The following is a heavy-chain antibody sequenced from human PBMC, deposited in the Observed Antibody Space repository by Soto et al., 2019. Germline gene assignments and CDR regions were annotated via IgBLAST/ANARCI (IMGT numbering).Heavy chain of an antibody. CDR2: ISAYNGNT. J-gene: IGHJ6*02. Sequence: QVQLVQSGAEVKKPGASVKVSCKASGYTFTSYGISWVRQAPGQGLEWMGWISAYNGNTNYAQKLQGRVTRTTDTSTSTADMELRSMRSDDTAVYYCARVKIGRITIFGVVIIRYYGMDVWGQGTTVTVSS. CDR3: ARVKIGRITIFGVVIIRYYGMDV. CDR1: GYTFTSYG. V-gene: IGHV1-18*01. D-gene: IGHD3-3*01.